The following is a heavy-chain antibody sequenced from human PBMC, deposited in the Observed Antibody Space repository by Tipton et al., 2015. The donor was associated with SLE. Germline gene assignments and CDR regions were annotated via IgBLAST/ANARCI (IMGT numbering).Heavy chain of an antibody. J-gene: IGHJ4*02. CDR1: GFTFSSYA. CDR2: ISYDGSNK. Sequence: SLRLSCAASGFTFSSYAMHWVRQAPGKGLEWVAVISYDGSNKYYADSVKGRFTISRDNSKNTLYLQMNGLRAEDTALYYCATTKIRTYYDFSLDCWGQGTQVTVSS. CDR3: ATTKIRTYYDFSLDC. D-gene: IGHD3-3*01. V-gene: IGHV3-30*04.